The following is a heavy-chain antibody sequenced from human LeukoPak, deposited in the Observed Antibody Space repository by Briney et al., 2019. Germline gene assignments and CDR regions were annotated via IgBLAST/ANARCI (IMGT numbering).Heavy chain of an antibody. V-gene: IGHV4-38-2*02. Sequence: SETLSLTCTVSGYSISSGYYWGWIRQPPGKGLEWIGSIYHSGSTYYNPSLKSRVTISVDTSKNQFSLKLSSVTAADTAVYYCARRSSGYVIFDYWGQGTLVTVSS. J-gene: IGHJ4*02. D-gene: IGHD5-12*01. CDR3: ARRSSGYVIFDY. CDR2: IYHSGST. CDR1: GYSISSGYY.